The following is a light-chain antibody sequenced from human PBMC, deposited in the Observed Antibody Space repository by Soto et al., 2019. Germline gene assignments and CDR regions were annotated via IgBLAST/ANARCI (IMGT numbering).Light chain of an antibody. Sequence: EIVLTQSPATLSLSPGERATLSCRASQSVSSYLAWYQQKPGQAPRLVIYDVSSRSTGIPPRFSGSGSGSDFTLTITTLVPESFVFADCLQRNTCYTFAQGTYLYIK. V-gene: IGKV3-11*01. CDR2: DVS. J-gene: IGKJ2*01. CDR3: LQRNTCYT. CDR1: QSVSSY.